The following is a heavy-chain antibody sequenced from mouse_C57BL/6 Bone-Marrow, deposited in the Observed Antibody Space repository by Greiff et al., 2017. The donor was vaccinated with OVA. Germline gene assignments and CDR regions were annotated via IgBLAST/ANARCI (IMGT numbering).Heavy chain of an antibody. CDR2: IDPENGDT. J-gene: IGHJ3*01. Sequence: EVKVVESGAELVRPGASVKLSCTASGFNIKDDYMHWVKQRPEQGLEWIGWIDPENGDTEYASKFQGKATITADTSSNTAYLQLSSLTSEDTAVYYCTTVRTRAWFAYWGQGTLVTVSA. V-gene: IGHV14-4*01. CDR3: TTVRTRAWFAY. CDR1: GFNIKDDY.